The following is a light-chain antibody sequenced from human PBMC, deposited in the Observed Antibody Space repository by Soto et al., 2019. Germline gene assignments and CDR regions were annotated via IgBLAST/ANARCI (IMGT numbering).Light chain of an antibody. CDR1: HNINNW. CDR3: QDYNAN. V-gene: IGKV1-5*01. Sequence: DIQMTQAPSTLSASVGDRVTITCRASHNINNWLVWYQQKPGKAPKVLIYDISTLGRGVPSRFSGSGSGTEFTLTFSGPQPDHFATYYCQDYNANFGGGTKVEI. J-gene: IGKJ4*01. CDR2: DIS.